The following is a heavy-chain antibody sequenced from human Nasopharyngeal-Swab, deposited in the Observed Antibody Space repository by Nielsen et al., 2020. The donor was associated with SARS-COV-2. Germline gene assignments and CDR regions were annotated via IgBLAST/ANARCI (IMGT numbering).Heavy chain of an antibody. J-gene: IGHJ4*02. Sequence: SETLSLTCTVSGGSISSYYWTWIRQPPGKGLEWMRYINYSGSNNHNPSPKSRDTVSVDTSKNHFYLTLSSVTTADTTVYYCARSRSYYLCDYWGQGTLVTVSS. D-gene: IGHD1-26*01. CDR1: GGSISSYY. CDR3: ARSRSYYLCDY. CDR2: INYSGSN. V-gene: IGHV4-59*01.